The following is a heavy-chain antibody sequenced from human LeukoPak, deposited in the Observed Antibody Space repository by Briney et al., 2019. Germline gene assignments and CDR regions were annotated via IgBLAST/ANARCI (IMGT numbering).Heavy chain of an antibody. CDR3: ARDNYYYYMDV. CDR2: SYSGGST. CDR1: GFTVSSNY. V-gene: IGHV3-66*01. Sequence: GGSLRLSCAASGFTVSSNYMSWVRQAPGKGLEWVSVSYSGGSTYYADSVKGGFTISRDNSKNTLYLQMNSLRAEDTAVYYCARDNYYYYMDVWGKGTTVTISS. J-gene: IGHJ6*03.